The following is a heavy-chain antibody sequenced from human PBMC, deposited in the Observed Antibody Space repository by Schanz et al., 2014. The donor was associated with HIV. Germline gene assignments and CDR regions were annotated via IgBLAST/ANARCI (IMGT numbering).Heavy chain of an antibody. CDR2: INPKSGNT. J-gene: IGHJ3*01. Sequence: QARLAQSGPEVKRPGASVTVSCMAVGSTFPDLDINWVRQAAGQGLEWMAWINPKSGNTGYARKFQGRVTVTINTSKRTIYMELRGLTSEDAAVYYCARAGLWYNSGDYYGSAFDVWGPGTAVAVAS. CDR1: GSTFPDLD. V-gene: IGHV1-8*01. D-gene: IGHD3-3*01. CDR3: ARAGLWYNSGDYYGSAFDV.